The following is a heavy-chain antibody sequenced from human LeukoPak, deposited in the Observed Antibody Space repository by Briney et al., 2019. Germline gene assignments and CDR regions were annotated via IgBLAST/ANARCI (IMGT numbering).Heavy chain of an antibody. CDR1: GGSFSDYY. D-gene: IGHD5-18*01. CDR2: INPSGST. J-gene: IGHJ6*03. CDR3: ARVAYRYVINDWSRTGLGAYPTKYYDHMDV. V-gene: IGHV4-34*01. Sequence: SETLSLTCAVYGGSFSDYYWSWIRQPPGKGLEWIGEINPSGSTNYSPSLKSRVAISVDTSKNQFSLKLSSVAAADTAVYSCARVAYRYVINDWSRTGLGAYPTKYYDHMDVWDKGTTVTVSS.